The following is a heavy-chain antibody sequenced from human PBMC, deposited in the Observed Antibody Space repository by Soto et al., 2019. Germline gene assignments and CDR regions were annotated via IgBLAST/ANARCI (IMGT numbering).Heavy chain of an antibody. CDR2: IVVGSGNT. V-gene: IGHV1-58*01. CDR3: AAALGELSSYFDY. Sequence: QMQLVQSGPEVKKPGTSVKVSCKASGFTFTSSAVQWVRQARGQRLEWIGWIVVGSGNTNYAQKFQERVTITRDMPTSTAYMELSSLRSEDTAVYYCAAALGELSSYFDYWGQGTLVTVSS. CDR1: GFTFTSSA. J-gene: IGHJ4*02. D-gene: IGHD3-16*02.